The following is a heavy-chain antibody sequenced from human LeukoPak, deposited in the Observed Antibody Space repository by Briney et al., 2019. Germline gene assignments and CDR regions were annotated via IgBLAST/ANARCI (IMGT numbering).Heavy chain of an antibody. D-gene: IGHD2-21*01. V-gene: IGHV3-30*02. CDR2: IWYDGSYK. J-gene: IGHJ2*01. CDR1: GFTVSSNY. CDR3: AKDKFGGDYWFFDL. Sequence: GGSLRLSCAASGFTVSSNYMSWVRQAPGKGLEWVANIWYDGSYKYYADSVKGRFTISRDNSKNTLYLQMNSLRLEDTAVYYCAKDKFGGDYWFFDLWGRGTLVSVSS.